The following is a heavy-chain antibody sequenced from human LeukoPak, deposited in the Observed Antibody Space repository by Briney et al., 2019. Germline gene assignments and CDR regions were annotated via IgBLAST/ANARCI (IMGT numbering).Heavy chain of an antibody. V-gene: IGHV3-23*01. J-gene: IGHJ4*02. Sequence: GGSLRLSCAASGFTFSSCAMSWVRQAPGKGLEWVSGISASGGTTYYADSVKGRFTISRDNSKNTLVLQLNSLRAEDTAVYYCAKDPTDFDSSGQTYFDYWGQGTLVTVSS. CDR1: GFTFSSCA. CDR3: AKDPTDFDSSGQTYFDY. D-gene: IGHD3-22*01. CDR2: ISASGGTT.